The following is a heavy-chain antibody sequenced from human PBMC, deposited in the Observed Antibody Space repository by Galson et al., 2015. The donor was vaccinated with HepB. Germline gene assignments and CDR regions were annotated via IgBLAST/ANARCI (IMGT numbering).Heavy chain of an antibody. CDR2: FDPEDGET. Sequence: SVKVSCKVSGYTLTELSMHWVRQAPGKGLEWMGGFDPEDGETIYAQKFQGRVTMTEGTSTDTAYMELSSLRSEDTAVYYCATDSEDSSGYYYGAAFDIWGQGTMVTVSS. CDR1: GYTLTELS. J-gene: IGHJ3*02. V-gene: IGHV1-24*01. CDR3: ATDSEDSSGYYYGAAFDI. D-gene: IGHD3-22*01.